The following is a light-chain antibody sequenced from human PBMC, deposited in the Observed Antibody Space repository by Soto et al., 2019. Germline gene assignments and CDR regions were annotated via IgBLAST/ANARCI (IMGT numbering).Light chain of an antibody. Sequence: DIVMTQSPDSLAVSLGERATINCKSSQSVLYSSNNKNYLAWYQQKPGQPPKALIYWASTRESGVPDRFSGSGSGTDFTLTINSLQAEDVAGYYCQQYYTTPWTFGQATKVEIK. CDR2: WAS. CDR3: QQYYTTPWT. J-gene: IGKJ1*01. V-gene: IGKV4-1*01. CDR1: QSVLYSSNNKNY.